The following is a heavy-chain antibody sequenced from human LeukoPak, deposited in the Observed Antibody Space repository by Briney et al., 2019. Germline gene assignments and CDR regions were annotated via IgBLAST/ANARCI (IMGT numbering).Heavy chain of an antibody. CDR3: ARDQGSMIVVRMTNWYFDL. J-gene: IGHJ2*01. CDR2: INQDGSEI. CDR1: GFTLSNYW. V-gene: IGHV3-7*01. D-gene: IGHD3-22*01. Sequence: GGSLRLSCAASGFTLSNYWMRWVRQAPGKGQEWLANINQDGSEIYCVDSVKGRFTITRDNGKNSMYLQIDSLRADDTAVYYCARDQGSMIVVRMTNWYFDLWGRGTLVTVSS.